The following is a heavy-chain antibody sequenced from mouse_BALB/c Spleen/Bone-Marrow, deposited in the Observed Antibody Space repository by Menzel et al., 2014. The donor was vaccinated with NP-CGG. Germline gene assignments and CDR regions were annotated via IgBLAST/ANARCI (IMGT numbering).Heavy chain of an antibody. CDR3: TREGDSPFAY. CDR2: INPSNGGT. J-gene: IGHJ3*01. Sequence: QVQLKQSGAELVKPGASVKLSCKASGYTFTSYYMYWVKQRPGQGLEWIGEINPSNGGTNFNEKFKSKAALTVDKSSRKAYMQLNSLTSEGSEGYFCTREGDSPFAYWGQGTLVTVSA. V-gene: IGHV1S81*02. D-gene: IGHD2-13*01. CDR1: GYTFTSYY.